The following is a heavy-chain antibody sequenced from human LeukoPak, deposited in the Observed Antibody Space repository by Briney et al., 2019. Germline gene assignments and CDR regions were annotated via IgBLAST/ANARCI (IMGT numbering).Heavy chain of an antibody. CDR3: AKDLSSSGSYSSVDY. Sequence: GGSLRLSCAASGFTFSSYGMHWVRQAPGKGLEWVAFIRYDGSNIYYGDTVKGRFTVSRDNSKNSLYLQMNSLRAEDTAVYYCAKDLSSSGSYSSVDYWGQGTLVTVSS. V-gene: IGHV3-30*02. CDR2: IRYDGSNI. D-gene: IGHD1-26*01. J-gene: IGHJ4*02. CDR1: GFTFSSYG.